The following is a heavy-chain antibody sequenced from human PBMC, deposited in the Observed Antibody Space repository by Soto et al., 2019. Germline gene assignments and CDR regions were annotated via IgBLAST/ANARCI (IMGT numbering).Heavy chain of an antibody. D-gene: IGHD4-17*01. J-gene: IGHJ4*02. CDR3: ARAVSTKTASIDY. CDR2: ITPSGGSM. CDR1: GYTFTTYY. V-gene: IGHV1-46*01. Sequence: QVQLVQSGAEVKNPGASVKVSCKASGYTFTTYYMHWLRQARGQGLEWMGMITPSGGSMRYEQKCQDRVTMTRHTSSSTVYMVLSSLRSEDTAVYYCARAVSTKTASIDYWGQGTPVTVSS.